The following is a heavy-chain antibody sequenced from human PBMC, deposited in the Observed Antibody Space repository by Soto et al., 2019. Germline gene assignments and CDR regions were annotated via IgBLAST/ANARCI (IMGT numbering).Heavy chain of an antibody. J-gene: IGHJ4*02. Sequence: GASVKVSCKASGYTFTSYAIHWVRQAPGQRLEWMGWIDTGNGKTDYSQNFQGRVTITRDTSATTAFMELSSLRSEDTAVYYCARGEDNSGYDYFDNWGQGALVTAPQ. V-gene: IGHV1-3*04. CDR3: ARGEDNSGYDYFDN. CDR2: IDTGNGKT. D-gene: IGHD3-22*01. CDR1: GYTFTSYA.